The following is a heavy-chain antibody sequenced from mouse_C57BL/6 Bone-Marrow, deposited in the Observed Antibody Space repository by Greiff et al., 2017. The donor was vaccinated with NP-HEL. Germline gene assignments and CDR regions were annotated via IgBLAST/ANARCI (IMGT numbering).Heavy chain of an antibody. V-gene: IGHV5-4*01. J-gene: IGHJ3*01. CDR1: GFTFSSYA. CDR3: ARDGTYYPPFAY. Sequence: EVQGVESGGGLVKPGGSLKLSCAASGFTFSSYAMSWVRQTPEKRLEWVATISDGGSYTYYPDNVKGRFTISRDNAKNNLYLQMSHLKSEDTAMYYCARDGTYYPPFAYWGQGTLVTVSA. CDR2: ISDGGSYT. D-gene: IGHD2-10*01.